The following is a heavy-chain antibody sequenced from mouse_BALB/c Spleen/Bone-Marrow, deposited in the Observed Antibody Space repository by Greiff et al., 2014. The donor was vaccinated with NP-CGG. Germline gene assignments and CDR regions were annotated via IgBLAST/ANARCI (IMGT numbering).Heavy chain of an antibody. CDR2: IDPANGNT. Sequence: VHVKQSGAELVKPGASVKLSCTASGINIKDTYMHWVKQRPEQGLEWIGRIDPANGNTKYDPKFQGKATITADTSSNTAYLQLSSLTSEDTAVYYCARYYYGSSYFDYWGQGTTLTVSS. V-gene: IGHV14-3*02. CDR3: ARYYYGSSYFDY. J-gene: IGHJ2*01. CDR1: GINIKDTY. D-gene: IGHD1-1*01.